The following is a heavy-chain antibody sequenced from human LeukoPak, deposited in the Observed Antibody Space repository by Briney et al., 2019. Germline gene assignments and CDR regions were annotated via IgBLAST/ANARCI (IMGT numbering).Heavy chain of an antibody. J-gene: IGHJ6*02. CDR1: GYTXTSYG. V-gene: IGHV1-18*01. D-gene: IGHD3-22*01. CDR3: ARVTCFYDSSGYCDYYYYGMDV. Sequence: ASVKVSCKASGYTXTSYGISWVRQAPGQGLEWMGWISAYNGNTNYAQKLQGRVTMTTDTSTSTAYMELRSLRSDDTAVYYCARVTCFYDSSGYCDYYYYGMDVWGQGTTVTVSS. CDR2: ISAYNGNT.